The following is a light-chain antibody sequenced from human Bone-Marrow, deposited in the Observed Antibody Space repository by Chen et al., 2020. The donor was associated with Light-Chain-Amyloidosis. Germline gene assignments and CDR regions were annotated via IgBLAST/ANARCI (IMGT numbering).Light chain of an antibody. J-gene: IGKJ1*01. V-gene: IGKV3-20*01. Sequence: EIVLTQSPGTLSLSPGERATLSCRASQSVSSAYLAWYQHKPGQAPRLLIYGTSGRAAGIPDRFSGSGSGTDFTLTISILEPEDFGVYYCQEYGTFGTFGRGTKVEIK. CDR3: QEYGTFGT. CDR1: QSVSSAY. CDR2: GTS.